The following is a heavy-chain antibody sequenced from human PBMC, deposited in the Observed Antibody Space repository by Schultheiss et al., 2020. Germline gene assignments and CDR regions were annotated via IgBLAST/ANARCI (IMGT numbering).Heavy chain of an antibody. D-gene: IGHD2-2*01. CDR2: MSGSAGHT. CDR3: ARHGESTNSFYYYGMDV. Sequence: GGSLRLSCAASGFSFGSHAMSWVRQAPGKGLEWVSAMSGSAGHTNYADSVKGRFTISRDNSKNTLYLQMNSLRAEDTAVYYCARHGESTNSFYYYGMDVWGQGTTVTVSS. CDR1: GFSFGSHA. V-gene: IGHV3-23*01. J-gene: IGHJ6*02.